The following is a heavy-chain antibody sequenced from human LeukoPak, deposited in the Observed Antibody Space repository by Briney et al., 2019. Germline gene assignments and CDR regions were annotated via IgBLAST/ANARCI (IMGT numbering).Heavy chain of an antibody. CDR2: INHSGST. CDR3: ARRPRITIFGAVIPYYFDY. J-gene: IGHJ4*02. V-gene: IGHV4-34*01. Sequence: SETLSLTCAVYGGSFSGYYWSWIRQPPGKGLEWIGEINHSGSTNYNPSLKSRVTISVDTSENQFSLKLSSVTAADTAVYYCARRPRITIFGAVIPYYFDYWGQGTLVTVSS. CDR1: GGSFSGYY. D-gene: IGHD3-3*01.